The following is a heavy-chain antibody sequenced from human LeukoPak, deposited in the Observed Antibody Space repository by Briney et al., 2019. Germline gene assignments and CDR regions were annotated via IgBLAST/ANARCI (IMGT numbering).Heavy chain of an antibody. J-gene: IGHJ5*02. D-gene: IGHD6-13*01. Sequence: NPSETLSLTCTVSGGSISSYYWSWIRQPAGKGLEWIGRIYTSGSTNYNPSLKSRVTMSVDTSKNQFSLKLSSVTAADTAVYYCARDPDPYIAAAGTKGYNWFDPWGQGTLVTVSS. CDR1: GGSISSYY. V-gene: IGHV4-4*07. CDR3: ARDPDPYIAAAGTKGYNWFDP. CDR2: IYTSGST.